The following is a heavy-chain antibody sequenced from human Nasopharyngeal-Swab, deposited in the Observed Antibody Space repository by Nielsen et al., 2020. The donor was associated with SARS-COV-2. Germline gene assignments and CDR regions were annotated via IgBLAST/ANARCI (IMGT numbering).Heavy chain of an antibody. V-gene: IGHV3-21*01. CDR2: ISSSSSYI. CDR1: GFTFNNYN. CDR3: ARDGLDYDFWSAYFMDV. J-gene: IGHJ6*02. Sequence: GGSRRPSCAASGFTFNNYNFNWVRQAPGKGLEWVSSISSSSSYIYYADSVKGRFTISRDNAKNSLYLQMNSLRAEDTAVYYCARDGLDYDFWSAYFMDVWSQGTTVTVSS. D-gene: IGHD3-3*01.